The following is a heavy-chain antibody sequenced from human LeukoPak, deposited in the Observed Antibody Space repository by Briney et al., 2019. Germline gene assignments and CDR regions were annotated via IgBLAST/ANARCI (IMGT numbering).Heavy chain of an antibody. D-gene: IGHD5-12*01. CDR2: INHSGST. CDR1: GGSFSGYY. Sequence: SETPSLTCAVYGGSFSGYYWSWIRQPPGKGLEWIGEINHSGSTNYNPSLKSRVTISVDTSKNQFSLKLSSVTAADTAVYYCARRGYSGYVYFDYWGQGTLVTVSS. J-gene: IGHJ4*02. V-gene: IGHV4-34*01. CDR3: ARRGYSGYVYFDY.